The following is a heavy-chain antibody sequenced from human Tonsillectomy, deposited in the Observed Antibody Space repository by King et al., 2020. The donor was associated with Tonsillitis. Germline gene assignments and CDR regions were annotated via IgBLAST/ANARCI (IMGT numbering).Heavy chain of an antibody. J-gene: IGHJ6*03. V-gene: IGHV1-69*01. CDR1: GGTFSSYA. D-gene: IGHD2-15*01. CDR3: ARETRCSGGSCYWDYYYYMDV. CDR2: IIPIFGTA. Sequence: HAQLVQSGAEVKKPGSSVKVSCKASGGTFSSYAISWVRQAPGQGLEWMGGIIPIFGTANYAQKFQGRVTITADESTSTAYMELSSLRSEDTAVYYCARETRCSGGSCYWDYYYYMDVWGKGTTVTVSS.